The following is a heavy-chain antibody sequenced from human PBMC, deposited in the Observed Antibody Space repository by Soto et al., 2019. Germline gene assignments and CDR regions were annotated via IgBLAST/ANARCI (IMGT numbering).Heavy chain of an antibody. CDR2: LSGSGGTR. CDR1: GGSISSGGYY. J-gene: IGHJ4*02. V-gene: IGHV3-23*01. D-gene: IGHD5-18*01. CDR3: AKIQDGAGLDY. Sequence: ETLSLTCTVSGGSISSGGYYWSWIRQAPGKGLEWVSSLSGSGGTRYHADSVKGRFTISRDNSKNTVYLQMDSLRDEDTAVYYCAKIQDGAGLDYWGQGTLVTVSS.